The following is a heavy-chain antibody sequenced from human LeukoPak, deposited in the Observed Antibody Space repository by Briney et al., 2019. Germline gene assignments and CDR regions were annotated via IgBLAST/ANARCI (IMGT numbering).Heavy chain of an antibody. V-gene: IGHV3-66*02. CDR1: GFTVSSNY. Sequence: GGSLRLSCAASGFTVSSNYMSWVRQAPGKGLEWVSVIYSGGSTYYADSVKGRFTIPRDNSKNTLYLQMNSLRAEDTAVYYCARDRAGDYYFDYWGQGTLVTVSS. CDR2: IYSGGST. D-gene: IGHD6-19*01. CDR3: ARDRAGDYYFDY. J-gene: IGHJ4*02.